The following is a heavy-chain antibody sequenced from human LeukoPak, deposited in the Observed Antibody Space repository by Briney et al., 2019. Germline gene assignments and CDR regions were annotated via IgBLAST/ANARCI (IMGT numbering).Heavy chain of an antibody. CDR1: GFIFSRYE. V-gene: IGHV3-48*03. Sequence: GGSLRLSCVASGFIFSRYEMNWVREAPGKGLGRVSYISTSVSGIYYADSVKGRFTISRDNAKNTLYLQMYSLTAEDTAIYYCAETLGPGRHYFIYWGQGTLVTVSS. CDR2: ISTSVSGI. CDR3: AETLGPGRHYFIY. D-gene: IGHD3-16*01. J-gene: IGHJ4*02.